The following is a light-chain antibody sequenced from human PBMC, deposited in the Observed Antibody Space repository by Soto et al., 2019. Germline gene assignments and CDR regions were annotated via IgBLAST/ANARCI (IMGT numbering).Light chain of an antibody. J-gene: IGLJ2*01. Sequence: QSVLTQPASVSGSPGQSISISCSGTSRDVGGYNYVSWHQQHPGKAPKVIITEVSNRPSGVCNRFSGSKSGNTASLTISGLQAEDEADYYCSSYISSSTFVVFGGGTKLTVL. CDR1: SRDVGGYNY. CDR2: EVS. CDR3: SSYISSSTFVV. V-gene: IGLV2-14*01.